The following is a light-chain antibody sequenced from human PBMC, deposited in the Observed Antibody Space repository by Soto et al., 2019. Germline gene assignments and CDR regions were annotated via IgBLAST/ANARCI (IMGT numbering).Light chain of an antibody. CDR3: QQYNRSPLT. Sequence: DIQMTQSPSTLYASVGDRVTITCRASQSIGASLAWFQQKPGKAPNLLTYKASSLESGVPSRFSGSASGTEFTLTISTLQPDDFATYYCQQYNRSPLTFGGGTKVEIK. CDR2: KAS. J-gene: IGKJ4*01. V-gene: IGKV1-5*03. CDR1: QSIGAS.